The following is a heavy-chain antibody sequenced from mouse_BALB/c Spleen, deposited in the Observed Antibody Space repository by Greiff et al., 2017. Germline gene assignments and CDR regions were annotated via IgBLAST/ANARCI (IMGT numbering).Heavy chain of an antibody. J-gene: IGHJ2*01. Sequence: QVQLQQSGAELVKPGASVKMSCKASGYTFTSYWMHWVKQRPGQGLEWIGYINPSTGYTEYNQKFKDKATLTADKSSSTAYMQLSSLTSEDSAVYYCARDGYYFYYFDYWGQGTTLTVSS. V-gene: IGHV1-7*01. CDR1: GYTFTSYW. CDR2: INPSTGYT. CDR3: ARDGYYFYYFDY. D-gene: IGHD2-3*01.